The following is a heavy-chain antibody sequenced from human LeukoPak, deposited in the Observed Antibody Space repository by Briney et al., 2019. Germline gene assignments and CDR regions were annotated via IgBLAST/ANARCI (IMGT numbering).Heavy chain of an antibody. CDR3: ARLLIAAANY. J-gene: IGHJ4*02. CDR1: GGSLSSSSYY. D-gene: IGHD6-13*01. V-gene: IGHV4-39*01. CDR2: IYYSGST. Sequence: PSETLSLTCTVSGGSLSSSSYYWGWIRQPPGKGLEWIGSIYYSGSTYYNPSLKSRVTISVETSKSQFSLKLSSVTAADTAVYYCARLLIAAANYWGQGTLVTVSS.